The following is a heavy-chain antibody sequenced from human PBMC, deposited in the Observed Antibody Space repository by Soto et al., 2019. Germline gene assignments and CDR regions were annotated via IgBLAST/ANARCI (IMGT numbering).Heavy chain of an antibody. CDR3: ARVGWIRGYAGRFAY. CDR2: IIPIFGTA. Sequence: QVQLVQSGAEVKKPGSSVKASCKASGGTFSSYAISWVRQAPGQGLEWMGGIIPIFGTANYAQKFQGRVNITGDETTSTAYMGASSLRCEDTAVYYWARVGWIRGYAGRFAYWGQGTLVTVSS. V-gene: IGHV1-69*12. CDR1: GGTFSSYA. D-gene: IGHD5-12*01. J-gene: IGHJ4*02.